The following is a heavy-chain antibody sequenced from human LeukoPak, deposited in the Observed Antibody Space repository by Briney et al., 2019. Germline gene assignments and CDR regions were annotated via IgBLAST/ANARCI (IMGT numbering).Heavy chain of an antibody. Sequence: SQTLSLTCTVSGGSISSGDYYWSWIRQPPGKGLEWIGYIYYSGSTYYNPSLRSRVTISVDTSKNQFSLKLSSLTAADTAVYYCARVPAAIFDYWGQGTLVTVSS. CDR2: IYYSGST. J-gene: IGHJ4*02. CDR1: GGSISSGDYY. D-gene: IGHD2-2*01. V-gene: IGHV4-30-4*08. CDR3: ARVPAAIFDY.